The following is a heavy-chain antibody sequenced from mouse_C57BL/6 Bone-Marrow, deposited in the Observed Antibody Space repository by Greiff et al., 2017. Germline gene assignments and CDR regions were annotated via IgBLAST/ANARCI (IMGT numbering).Heavy chain of an antibody. Sequence: QVQLQQSGTELVKPGASVKLSCKASGYTFTSYWMHWVKQRPGQGLEWIGNINPSNGGTNYNEKFKSKATLTVDKTSSTAYMQLSSLTSEDSAVYYFAGWDWVDGFAYWGQGTLVTVSA. J-gene: IGHJ3*01. V-gene: IGHV1-53*01. D-gene: IGHD2-3*01. CDR3: AGWDWVDGFAY. CDR1: GYTFTSYW. CDR2: INPSNGGT.